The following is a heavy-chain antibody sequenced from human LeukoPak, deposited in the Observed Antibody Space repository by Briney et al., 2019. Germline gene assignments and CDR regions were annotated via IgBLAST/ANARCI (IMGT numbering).Heavy chain of an antibody. CDR1: GFTVSSNY. CDR2: IYSGGST. CDR3: ARRSGSYFHYYYYYMDV. V-gene: IGHV3-53*01. Sequence: GGSLRLSCAASGFTVSSNYMSGVRQAPGKGLEWVSVIYSGGSTYYADSVKGRFTISRDNSKNTLYLQMNSLRAEDTAVYYCARRSGSYFHYYYYYMDVWGKGTTVTVSS. D-gene: IGHD1-26*01. J-gene: IGHJ6*03.